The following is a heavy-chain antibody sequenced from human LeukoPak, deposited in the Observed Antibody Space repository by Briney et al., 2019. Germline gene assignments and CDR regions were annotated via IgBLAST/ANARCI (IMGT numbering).Heavy chain of an antibody. V-gene: IGHV4-39*01. CDR1: GGSISSSSYY. CDR2: IYYSGST. CDR3: ARRVRGRDNHYFDL. Sequence: PSETLSLTCTVSGGSISSSSYYWGWIRQPPGKGLEWIGSIYYSGSTYYNPSLESRVTISADTSNNQFSLKLTSVTAADTAVFYCARRVRGRDNHYFDLWGRGTLITVSS. J-gene: IGHJ2*01. D-gene: IGHD2-21*01.